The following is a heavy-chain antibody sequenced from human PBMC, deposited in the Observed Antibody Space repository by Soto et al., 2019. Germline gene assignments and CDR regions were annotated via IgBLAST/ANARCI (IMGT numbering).Heavy chain of an antibody. D-gene: IGHD3-22*01. Sequence: GSLRLSCAASGFTFSSYAMSWVRQAPGKGLEWVSAISGSGGSTYYADSVKGRFTISRDNSKNTLYLQMNSLRAEDTAVYYCANEPYYYDSSGPSGWYGMDVWGQGTTVTVS. CDR3: ANEPYYYDSSGPSGWYGMDV. V-gene: IGHV3-23*01. J-gene: IGHJ6*02. CDR2: ISGSGGST. CDR1: GFTFSSYA.